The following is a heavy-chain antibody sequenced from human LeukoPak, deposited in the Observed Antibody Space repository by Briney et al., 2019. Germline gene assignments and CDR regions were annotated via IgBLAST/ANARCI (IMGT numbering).Heavy chain of an antibody. CDR1: GGSISSYY. CDR3: AQYSPARN. CDR2: IYYSGST. Sequence: RSSETPSLTCTVSGGSISSYYWSWIRQPPGKGLEWIGYIYYSGSTNYNPSLKSRVTISVDTSKNQFSLKLSSVTAAGTAVYYCAQYSPARNWGQGTLVTVSS. J-gene: IGHJ4*02. V-gene: IGHV4-59*01. D-gene: IGHD1-26*01.